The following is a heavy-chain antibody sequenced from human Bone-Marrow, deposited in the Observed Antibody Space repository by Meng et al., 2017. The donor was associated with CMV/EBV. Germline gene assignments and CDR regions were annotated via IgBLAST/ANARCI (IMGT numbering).Heavy chain of an antibody. CDR1: GFTFSSYA. J-gene: IGHJ4*02. CDR3: ARVPWDIVVVPAAIDFDY. D-gene: IGHD2-2*02. CDR2: ISYDGSNK. Sequence: GESLKISCAASGFTFSSYAMHWVRQAPGKGLEWVAVISYDGSNKYYADSVKGRFTISRDNSKNTLYPQMNSLRAEDTAVYYCARVPWDIVVVPAAIDFDYWGQGTLVTVSS. V-gene: IGHV3-30-3*01.